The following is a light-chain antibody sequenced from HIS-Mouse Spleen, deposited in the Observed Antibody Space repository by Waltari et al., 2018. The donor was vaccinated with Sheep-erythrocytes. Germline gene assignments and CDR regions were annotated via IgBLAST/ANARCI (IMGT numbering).Light chain of an antibody. Sequence: EIVLTQSPGTLSLSPGERATLSCRAIQSVRSSYLAWYQQKPGQAPRLLTYGASSRATGIPDRFSGSGSGTDFTLTISRLEPEDFAVYYCQQYGSSLRTFGQGTKVEIK. V-gene: IGKV3-20*01. CDR3: QQYGSSLRT. CDR2: GAS. J-gene: IGKJ1*01. CDR1: QSVRSSY.